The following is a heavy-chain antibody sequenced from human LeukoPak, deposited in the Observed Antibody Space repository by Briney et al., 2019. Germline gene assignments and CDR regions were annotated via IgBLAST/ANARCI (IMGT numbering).Heavy chain of an antibody. Sequence: PSETLSLTCTVSGGSISSSSYYWGWIRQPPGKGLEWIGSIYYSGSTYYNPSLKSRVTISVDTSKNQFSLKLSSVTAADTAVYYCARRFLGQQLEAFDIWGQGTMVTVSS. V-gene: IGHV4-39*07. CDR1: GGSISSSSYY. CDR2: IYYSGST. CDR3: ARRFLGQQLEAFDI. D-gene: IGHD6-13*01. J-gene: IGHJ3*02.